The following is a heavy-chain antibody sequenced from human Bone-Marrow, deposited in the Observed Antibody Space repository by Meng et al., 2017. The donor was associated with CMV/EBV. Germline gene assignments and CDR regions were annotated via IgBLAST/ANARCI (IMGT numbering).Heavy chain of an antibody. D-gene: IGHD2-8*02. CDR3: ARGGLVGSGLDY. V-gene: IGHV3-30*04. CDR1: GFTFSSYA. J-gene: IGHJ4*02. CDR2: ISYDGSNK. Sequence: SCAASGFTFSSYAMHWVRQAPGKGLEWVAVISYDGSNKYYADSVKGRFTISRDNSKNTLYLQMNSLRAEDTAVYYCARGGLVGSGLDYWGQGTLVTVSS.